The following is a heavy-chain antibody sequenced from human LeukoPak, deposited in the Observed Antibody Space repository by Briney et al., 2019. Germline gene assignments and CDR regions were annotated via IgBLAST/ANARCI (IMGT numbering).Heavy chain of an antibody. CDR1: RFTFSSYS. V-gene: IGHV3-48*01. J-gene: IGHJ4*02. D-gene: IGHD4-17*01. CDR2: ISSDTSTI. CDR3: AREVYGDYYFNY. Sequence: GGSLRLSSAASRFTFSSYSMNWVRQAPGKGLEWLSYISSDTSTIYYADSVKGRFTISRDNAKNLLYLQVNSLRAEDTSLYYCAREVYGDYYFNYWGQGTLVTVSS.